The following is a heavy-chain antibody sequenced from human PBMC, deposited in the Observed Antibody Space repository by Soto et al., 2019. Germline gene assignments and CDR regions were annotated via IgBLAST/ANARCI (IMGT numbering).Heavy chain of an antibody. CDR1: GFTFSSYA. V-gene: IGHV3-30-3*01. Sequence: QVQLVESGGGVVQPGRSLRLSCAASGFTFSSYAMHWVRQAPGKGLEWVAVISYDGSNKYYADSVKGRFTISRDNSKNTLYLQMNSLRAEDTAVYYCARDPIRHTVNYGMDVWGQGTTVTVSS. J-gene: IGHJ6*02. CDR3: ARDPIRHTVNYGMDV. CDR2: ISYDGSNK. D-gene: IGHD2-2*02.